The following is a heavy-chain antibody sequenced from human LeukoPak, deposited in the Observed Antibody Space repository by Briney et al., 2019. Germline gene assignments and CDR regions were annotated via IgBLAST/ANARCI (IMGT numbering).Heavy chain of an antibody. V-gene: IGHV4-34*01. Sequence: SETLSLTCAVYGGSFSGYYWSWIRQPPGKGLEWIGEINHSGSTNYNPSLKSRVTISVDTSKNQFSLNLSSVTAADTAVYYCARRRITIFGVAAYYFDYWGQGTLVTVSS. D-gene: IGHD3-3*01. CDR2: INHSGST. CDR3: ARRRITIFGVAAYYFDY. J-gene: IGHJ4*02. CDR1: GGSFSGYY.